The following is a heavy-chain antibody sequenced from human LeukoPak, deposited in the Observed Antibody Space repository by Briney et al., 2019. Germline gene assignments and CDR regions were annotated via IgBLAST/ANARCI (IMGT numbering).Heavy chain of an antibody. Sequence: ASVKVSCKASGYTFTGYYMHWVRQAPGQGLEWMGWINPNSGGTNYAQKFQGRVTMTRDTSISTAYMELSRLRSDDTAVYYCAIPHCSSTSCSGGDYWGQGTLVTVSS. V-gene: IGHV1-2*02. CDR3: AIPHCSSTSCSGGDY. J-gene: IGHJ4*02. CDR2: INPNSGGT. CDR1: GYTFTGYY. D-gene: IGHD2-2*01.